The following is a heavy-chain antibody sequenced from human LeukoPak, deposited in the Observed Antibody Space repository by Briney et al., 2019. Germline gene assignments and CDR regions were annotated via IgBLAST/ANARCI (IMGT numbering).Heavy chain of an antibody. CDR3: ARGSSVYDY. CDR2: INAYNGNP. CDR1: GYTFTSYG. V-gene: IGHV1-18*01. J-gene: IGHJ4*02. Sequence: ASVKVSCTASGYTFTSYGITWVRQAPGQGLEWMGWINAYNGNPHYAQKLQGRVTMTTDTSTGTAYMELRSLRSDATAVYYCARGSSVYDYWGQGTLVTVSS. D-gene: IGHD3-10*01.